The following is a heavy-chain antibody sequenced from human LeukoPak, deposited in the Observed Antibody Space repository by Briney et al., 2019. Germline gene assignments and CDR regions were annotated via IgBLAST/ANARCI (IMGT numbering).Heavy chain of an antibody. CDR1: GFPLSSHG. D-gene: IGHD5-18*01. CDR2: IIGGGGST. Sequence: GGTLRLSCAASGFPLSSHGMSWVRQAPGKGLEWVSGIIGGGGSTYYADSVKGRFTISGDNSNNTLCLQMNSLRAEDTAVYYCARVGRGYSFKVYYFDYWGQGTLVTVSS. V-gene: IGHV3-23*01. CDR3: ARVGRGYSFKVYYFDY. J-gene: IGHJ4*02.